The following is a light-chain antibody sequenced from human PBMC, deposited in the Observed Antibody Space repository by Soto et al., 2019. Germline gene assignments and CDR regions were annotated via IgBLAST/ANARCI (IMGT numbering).Light chain of an antibody. CDR2: DVS. V-gene: IGLV2-11*01. J-gene: IGLJ2*01. CDR1: SSDIGGYNY. Sequence: QSVLTQPRSVSGSPGQSVTISCTGTSSDIGGYNYVSWYQQHPGKAPKLMIYDVSERPSGVPDRFSASKSGNTASLTISGLQAEDEADDYCCSYAGSYTHVLFGGGTKVTVL. CDR3: CSYAGSYTHVL.